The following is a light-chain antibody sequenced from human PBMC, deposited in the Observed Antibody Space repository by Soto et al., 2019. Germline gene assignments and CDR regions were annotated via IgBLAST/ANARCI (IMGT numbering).Light chain of an antibody. CDR1: SSDVGSSNG. J-gene: IGLJ1*01. V-gene: IGLV2-18*02. CDR3: SSYTSSSTYV. Sequence: QSVLTQPPSVSGSPGQSGTISCTGTSSDVGSSNGVSWYQQPPGTAPKLMIYDVSNRPSGVPDRFSGSKSGNTASLTISGLQAEDEADYYRSSYTSSSTYVFGTGTKVTVL. CDR2: DVS.